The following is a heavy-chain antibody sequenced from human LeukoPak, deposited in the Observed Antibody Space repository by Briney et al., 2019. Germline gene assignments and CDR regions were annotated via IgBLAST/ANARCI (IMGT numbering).Heavy chain of an antibody. CDR3: AKGSYYDSSGSFHFDY. CDR1: GFTFSSYA. V-gene: IGHV3-23*01. Sequence: GGSLRLSCAASGFTFSSYAMSGVRQAPGKGLEWVSGISGSGDNTYYADSVKGRFTISRDNSKNTLYVQVNSLGTEDTAAYYCAKGSYYDSSGSFHFDYWGQGSLVTVSS. J-gene: IGHJ4*02. D-gene: IGHD3-22*01. CDR2: ISGSGDNT.